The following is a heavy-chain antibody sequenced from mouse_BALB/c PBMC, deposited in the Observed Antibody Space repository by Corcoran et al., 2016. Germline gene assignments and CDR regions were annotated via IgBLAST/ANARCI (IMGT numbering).Heavy chain of an antibody. CDR1: GCTFINYG. V-gene: IGHV9-3-1*01. Sequence: QIQLVQQGPELKKTGETIKIPCTASGCTFINYGMNWVEQAPGKGLKWMGWINTYTGEQTYADDFKGRFAFSLETSASTAYLQINNLKNEYTATYFCAREPRAMDYWGQGTSVTVSS. J-gene: IGHJ4*01. CDR3: AREPRAMDY. CDR2: INTYTGEQ.